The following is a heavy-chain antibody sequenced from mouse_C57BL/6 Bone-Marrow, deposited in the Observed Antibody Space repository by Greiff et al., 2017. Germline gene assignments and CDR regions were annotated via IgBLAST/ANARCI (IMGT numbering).Heavy chain of an antibody. V-gene: IGHV1-50*01. Sequence: QVQLQQPGAELVKPGASVKLSCKASGYTFTSYWMQWVKQRPGQGLEWIGEIDPSDSYTNYNQKFKGKATLTVDTSSSTAYMQRSSLTSQDSAVYYCAREKGATSHWYFDVWGTGTTVTVSS. J-gene: IGHJ1*03. CDR3: AREKGATSHWYFDV. CDR2: IDPSDSYT. D-gene: IGHD6-1*01. CDR1: GYTFTSYW.